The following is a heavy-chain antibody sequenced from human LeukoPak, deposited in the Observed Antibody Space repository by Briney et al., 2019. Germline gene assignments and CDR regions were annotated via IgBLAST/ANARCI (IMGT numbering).Heavy chain of an antibody. CDR2: TYYSGST. V-gene: IGHV4-59*08. CDR1: GGSISSYY. CDR3: ARLRYSSGWYGYYGMDV. Sequence: SETLSLTCTVSGGSISSYYWSWIRQPPGKGLEWIGYTYYSGSTNYNPSLKSRVTISVDTSKNQFSLKLSSVTAADTAVYYCARLRYSSGWYGYYGMDVWGQGTTVTVSS. J-gene: IGHJ6*02. D-gene: IGHD6-19*01.